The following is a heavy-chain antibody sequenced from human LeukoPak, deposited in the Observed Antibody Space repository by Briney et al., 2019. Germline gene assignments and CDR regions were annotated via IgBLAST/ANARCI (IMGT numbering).Heavy chain of an antibody. CDR2: IGGSGGST. V-gene: IGHV3-23*01. J-gene: IGHJ4*02. D-gene: IGHD2-2*02. CDR3: AKEGSTGTNCYINC. Sequence: PGGSLRLSCAASGFTFRDYAMSWVRQAPGKGLEWVSVIGGSGGSTYYADSVKGRFTISRDDSKNTLYLQMNSLRAEDTAVYHCAKEGSTGTNCYINCWGQGTLVTVSS. CDR1: GFTFRDYA.